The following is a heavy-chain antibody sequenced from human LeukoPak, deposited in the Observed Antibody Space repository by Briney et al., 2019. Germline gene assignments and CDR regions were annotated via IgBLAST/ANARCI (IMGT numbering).Heavy chain of an antibody. V-gene: IGHV3-23*01. CDR1: GFTFNSYA. CDR3: GKTTVGYSSGRYPGWPVDY. Sequence: GGSLRLSCAASGFTFNSYAMYWVRQAPGEGLEWISGIFGSGGSPHYADSVKGRFTISRDNSQEIVYLQLDSLRVEDTALYYCGKTTVGYSSGRYPGWPVDYWGQGALVTVSS. J-gene: IGHJ4*02. D-gene: IGHD2-15*01. CDR2: IFGSGGSP.